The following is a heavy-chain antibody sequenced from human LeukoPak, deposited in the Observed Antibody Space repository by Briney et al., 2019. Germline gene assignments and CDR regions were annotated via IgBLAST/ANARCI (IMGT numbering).Heavy chain of an antibody. Sequence: SETLSLTCTVSGDSISSGTYNWGWIRQPPGKGLEWIGTIYYSGSTHYNPSLESRVTISVDTSKNQFSLRLSSVTAADTAVYYCARGWQWLTKLDYWGQGTLVTVSS. J-gene: IGHJ4*02. CDR2: IYYSGST. CDR3: ARGWQWLTKLDY. D-gene: IGHD6-19*01. V-gene: IGHV4-39*07. CDR1: GDSISSGTYN.